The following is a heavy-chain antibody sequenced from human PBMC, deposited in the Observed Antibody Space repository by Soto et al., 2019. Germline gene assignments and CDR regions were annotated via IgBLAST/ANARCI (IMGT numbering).Heavy chain of an antibody. D-gene: IGHD1-1*01. CDR3: ARGSGIVALPGELEDVNYDY. V-gene: IGHV4-34*01. Sequence: PSETLSLTCAVYGQSFSGHSWAWIRQPPGKGLEWIGEINESGSTYYNPSLKSRVTISTDTSKNQFSLKLSSVRAADTAAYFCARGSGIVALPGELEDVNYDYWGQGTLVTVSS. CDR1: GQSFSGHS. J-gene: IGHJ4*02. CDR2: INESGST.